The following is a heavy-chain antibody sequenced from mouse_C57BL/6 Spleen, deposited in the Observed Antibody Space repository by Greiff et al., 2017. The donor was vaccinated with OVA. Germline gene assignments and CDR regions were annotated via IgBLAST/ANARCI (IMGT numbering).Heavy chain of an antibody. Sequence: QVTLKVSGPGILQPSQTLSLTCSFSGFSLSTFGMGVGWIRQPSGKGLEWLAHIWWDDDKYYNPALKRRLTISKDTSKNQVFLKIANVDTADPATYSCARIGSYGSSLYYFDYWGQGTTLTVSS. CDR1: GFSLSTFGMG. V-gene: IGHV8-8*01. CDR3: ARIGSYGSSLYYFDY. J-gene: IGHJ2*01. CDR2: IWWDDDK. D-gene: IGHD1-1*01.